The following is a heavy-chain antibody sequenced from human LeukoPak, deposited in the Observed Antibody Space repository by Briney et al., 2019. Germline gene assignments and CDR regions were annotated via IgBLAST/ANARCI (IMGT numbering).Heavy chain of an antibody. V-gene: IGHV4-39*01. CDR2: IHYTGST. J-gene: IGHJ4*02. D-gene: IGHD2-21*02. Sequence: SETLSLTCNVAGGSISTTNYYWGWIRQPPGKGLEWLGNIHYTGSTYYNPSLQSRVTLSVDTSKNQFSLKLTSVTAADTAVYYCARTFPDCDYWGQGTLVTVSS. CDR1: GGSISTTNYY. CDR3: ARTFPDCDY.